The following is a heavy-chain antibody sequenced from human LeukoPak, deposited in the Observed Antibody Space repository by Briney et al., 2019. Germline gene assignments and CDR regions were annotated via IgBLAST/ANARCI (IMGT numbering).Heavy chain of an antibody. Sequence: SETLSLTCTVSGGSISSHYWSWIRQPPGKGLEWIGYIYYSGSTNYNPSLKSRVTISVDTSKNQFSLKLSSVTAADTAVYYCARAPGSYSNYAYYYYTDVWGKGTTVNVSS. CDR2: IYYSGST. J-gene: IGHJ6*03. D-gene: IGHD4-11*01. CDR3: ARAPGSYSNYAYYYYTDV. V-gene: IGHV4-59*11. CDR1: GGSISSHY.